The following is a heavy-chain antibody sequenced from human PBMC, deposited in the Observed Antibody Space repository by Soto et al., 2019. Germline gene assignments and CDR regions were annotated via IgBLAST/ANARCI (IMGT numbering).Heavy chain of an antibody. V-gene: IGHV1-18*01. CDR1: GYTFSDYV. J-gene: IGHJ6*03. Sequence: QVQLVQSGAEVKKPGASVRVSCKTSGYTFSDYVISWVRQAPGQGLEWVGWISASNGDSNFAQKVQGRVTLTTDTTTSTAYMEMRGLRFDDTAVYFCAGAATSTEKYYSYMDVWGKGTTVTVSS. CDR3: AGAATSTEKYYSYMDV. D-gene: IGHD2-15*01. CDR2: ISASNGDS.